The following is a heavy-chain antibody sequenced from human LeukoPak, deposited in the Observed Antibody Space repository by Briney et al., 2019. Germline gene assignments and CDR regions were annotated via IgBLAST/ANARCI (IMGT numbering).Heavy chain of an antibody. Sequence: QPGGSLRLSCVASGFTFKSHAMHWVRQAPGKGLEWVIFISYDGSTKYYTDSVKGRFTISRDNAKNTLYLQMNSLRPEDTALYYCAKGEYYYDSSGYPEYWGQGTLATVSS. CDR3: AKGEYYYDSSGYPEY. CDR1: GFTFKSHA. J-gene: IGHJ4*02. D-gene: IGHD3-22*01. V-gene: IGHV3-30-3*01. CDR2: ISYDGSTK.